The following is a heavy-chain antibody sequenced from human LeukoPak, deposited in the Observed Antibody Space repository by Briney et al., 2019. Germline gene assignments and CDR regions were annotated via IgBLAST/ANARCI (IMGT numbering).Heavy chain of an antibody. CDR3: ARFGRIAAAGTGYYYYMDV. D-gene: IGHD6-13*01. CDR1: GGSFSGYY. V-gene: IGHV4-34*01. J-gene: IGHJ6*03. CDR2: INHSGST. Sequence: PSETLSLTCAVSGGSFSGYYWSWIRQPPGKGLEWIGEINHSGSTNYNPSLKSRVTISVDTSKNQFSLKLSSVTAADTAVYNCARFGRIAAAGTGYYYYMDVWGKGTTVTVSS.